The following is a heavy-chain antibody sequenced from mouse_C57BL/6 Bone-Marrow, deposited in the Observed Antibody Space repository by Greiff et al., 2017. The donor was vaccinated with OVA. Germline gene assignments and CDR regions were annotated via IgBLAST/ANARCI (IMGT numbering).Heavy chain of an antibody. CDR1: GYTFTDYY. J-gene: IGHJ4*01. CDR2: INPYNGGT. Sequence: VQLKESGPVLVKPGASVKMSCKASGYTFTDYYMNWVKQSHGKSLEWIGVINPYNGGTSYNQKFKGKATLTVDKSSSTAYMELNSLTSEDSAVYYCARSRGRGAMDYWGQGTSVTVSS. CDR3: ARSRGRGAMDY. D-gene: IGHD1-3*01. V-gene: IGHV1-19*01.